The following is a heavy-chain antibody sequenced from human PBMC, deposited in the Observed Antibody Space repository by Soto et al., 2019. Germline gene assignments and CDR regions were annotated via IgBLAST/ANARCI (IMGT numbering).Heavy chain of an antibody. CDR3: ARARVTMIEGDYYYGMDV. Sequence: SLKVSCKASGGTFSIYAISWVRQAPGQGLEWMGGIIPIFGTANYAQKFQGRVTITADESTSTAYMELSSLRSEDTAVYYCARARVTMIEGDYYYGMDVWGQGTTVTVSS. CDR1: GGTFSIYA. CDR2: IIPIFGTA. J-gene: IGHJ6*02. D-gene: IGHD3-22*01. V-gene: IGHV1-69*13.